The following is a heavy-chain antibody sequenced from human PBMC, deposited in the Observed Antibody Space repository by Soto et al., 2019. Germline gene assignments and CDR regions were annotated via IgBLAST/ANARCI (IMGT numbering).Heavy chain of an antibody. V-gene: IGHV3-9*01. D-gene: IGHD3-10*01. CDR2: ISGNSGSS. J-gene: IGHJ3*01. CDR1: GFTFEDYS. Sequence: GGALRLSCVASGFTFEDYSLHWVRQVPGKGLEWVAGISGNSGSSGYADSVRGRFTVSRDNAKNSLFLQMSSLSPEDTALYYCTKRRSARPGFDAFDLWGQGTMVTVSS. CDR3: TKRRSARPGFDAFDL.